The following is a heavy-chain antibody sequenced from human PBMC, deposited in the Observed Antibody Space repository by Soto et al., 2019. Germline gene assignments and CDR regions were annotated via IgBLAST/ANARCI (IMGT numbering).Heavy chain of an antibody. V-gene: IGHV4-61*08. CDR2: IYSSGST. Sequence: QVQLQESGPGLVKPSETLSLSCTVSGGSVSSGGYYWSWIRQPPGRGLEWIGYIYSSGSTNYNPSLKSRITISVDTSRNQFSLRLSSATAADTAVYYCASAAPRYSTSWFFDEYWGQGTPVTVSS. D-gene: IGHD6-13*01. J-gene: IGHJ4*02. CDR3: ASAAPRYSTSWFFDEY. CDR1: GGSVSSGGYY.